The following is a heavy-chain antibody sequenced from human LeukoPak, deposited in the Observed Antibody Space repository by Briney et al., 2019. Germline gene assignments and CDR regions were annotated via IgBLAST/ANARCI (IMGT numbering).Heavy chain of an antibody. D-gene: IGHD3-10*01. CDR1: GYSISSGYY. CDR2: MFHSGST. J-gene: IGHJ5*02. CDR3: ACMVRGVISP. Sequence: SETLSLTCTVSGYSISSGYYWGWIRQPPGKGLEWIGSMFHSGSTYYNPSLKSRVTMSVDTSKNQFSLKLSSVTAADTAVYYCACMVRGVISPWGQGTLVTVSS. V-gene: IGHV4-38-2*02.